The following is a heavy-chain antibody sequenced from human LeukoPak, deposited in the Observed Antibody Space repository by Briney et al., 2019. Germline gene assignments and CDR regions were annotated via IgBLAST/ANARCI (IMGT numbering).Heavy chain of an antibody. CDR3: ARGGGLDV. D-gene: IGHD3-16*01. CDR2: INHNGNVN. V-gene: IGHV3-7*03. CDR1: GFTFSSYW. J-gene: IGHJ6*02. Sequence: GGSLRLSCAASGFTFSSYWMNWARQAPGKGLEWVASINHNGNVNYYVDSVKGRFTISRDNAKNSLYLQTSNLRAEDTAVYFCARGGGLDVWGQGATVTVTS.